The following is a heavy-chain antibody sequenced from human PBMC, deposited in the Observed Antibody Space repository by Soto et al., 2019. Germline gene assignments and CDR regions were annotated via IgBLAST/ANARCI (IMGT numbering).Heavy chain of an antibody. Sequence: EVQLVESGGGLVKPGGSLRLSCAASGFTFSSSTVNWVRQAPGKGLEWVSSISSSTSFIYYADSLKGRFTISRDNAKNSLYLQMNSLRAEDTAVYYCARGNYDAFDYWGQGTLVTVSS. J-gene: IGHJ4*02. CDR2: ISSSTSFI. CDR3: ARGNYDAFDY. CDR1: GFTFSSST. V-gene: IGHV3-21*01. D-gene: IGHD4-4*01.